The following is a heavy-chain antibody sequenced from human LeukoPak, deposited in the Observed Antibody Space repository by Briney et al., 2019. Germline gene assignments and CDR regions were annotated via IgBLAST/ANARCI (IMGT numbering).Heavy chain of an antibody. CDR2: ISSSSSTI. CDR3: SRLRGYSYGYADY. V-gene: IGHV3-48*04. D-gene: IGHD5-18*01. CDR1: GFTFSSYS. J-gene: IGHJ4*02. Sequence: GGSLRLSCAASGFTFSSYSMNWVRQTPGKGLEWVSYISSSSSTIYYADSVKGRFTISRDNAKNSLYLQMNSLRAEDTAVYYCSRLRGYSYGYADYWGQGTLVTVSS.